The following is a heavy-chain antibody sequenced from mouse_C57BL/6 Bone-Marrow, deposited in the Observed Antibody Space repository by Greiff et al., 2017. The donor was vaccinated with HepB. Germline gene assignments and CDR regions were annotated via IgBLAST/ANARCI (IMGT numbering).Heavy chain of an antibody. CDR2: ISYSGST. V-gene: IGHV3-8*01. Sequence: EVKLMESGPGLAKPSQTLSLTCSVTGYSITSDYWNWIRKFPGNKLEYMGYISYSGSTYYNPSLKSRISITRDTSKNQYYLQLNSVTTEDTATYYCARSGGPYYGSSLYFDYWGQGTTLTVSS. J-gene: IGHJ2*01. CDR1: GYSITSDY. D-gene: IGHD1-1*01. CDR3: ARSGGPYYGSSLYFDY.